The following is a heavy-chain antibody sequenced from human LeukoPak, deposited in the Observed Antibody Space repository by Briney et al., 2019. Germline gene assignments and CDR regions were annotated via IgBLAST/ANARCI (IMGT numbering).Heavy chain of an antibody. CDR3: ARDRGRVVGEYFAN. J-gene: IGHJ4*02. V-gene: IGHV3-66*01. CDR1: GFTVSNNY. D-gene: IGHD3-3*01. CDR2: IYSAGST. Sequence: PGGSLRLSCAASGFTVSNNYMSWVRQAPGRGLEWVSVIYSAGSTYYADSVKGRFTISRDNSENTLYLQMNSLRAEDTAVYYCARDRGRVVGEYFANSGQGTLVTVSS.